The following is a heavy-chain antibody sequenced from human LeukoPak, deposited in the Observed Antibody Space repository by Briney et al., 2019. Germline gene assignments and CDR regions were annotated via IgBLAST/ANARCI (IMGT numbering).Heavy chain of an antibody. D-gene: IGHD2-2*01. CDR3: ARPDCSSTSCPIDY. Sequence: ASVKVSCKASGYTFTSYGISWVRQAPGQGLEWMGWISAYNGNTNYAQKFQGRVTMTRDTSISTAYMELSRLRSDDTAVYYCARPDCSSTSCPIDYWGQGTLVTVSS. CDR1: GYTFTSYG. V-gene: IGHV1-18*01. J-gene: IGHJ4*02. CDR2: ISAYNGNT.